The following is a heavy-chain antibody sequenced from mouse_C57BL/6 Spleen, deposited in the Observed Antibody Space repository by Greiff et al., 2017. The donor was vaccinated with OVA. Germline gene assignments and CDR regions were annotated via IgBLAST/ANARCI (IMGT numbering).Heavy chain of an antibody. Sequence: QVQLQQPGAELVRPGSSVKLSCKASGYTFTSYWMQWVKQRPIQGLEWIGNIDPSDSETHYNQKFKDKATLTVDKSSSPAYMQLSSLTSEDSAVYYCARSGYCGSSPYWYFDVWGTGTTVTVSS. J-gene: IGHJ1*03. CDR3: ARSGYCGSSPYWYFDV. CDR1: GYTFTSYW. D-gene: IGHD1-1*01. V-gene: IGHV1-52*01. CDR2: IDPSDSET.